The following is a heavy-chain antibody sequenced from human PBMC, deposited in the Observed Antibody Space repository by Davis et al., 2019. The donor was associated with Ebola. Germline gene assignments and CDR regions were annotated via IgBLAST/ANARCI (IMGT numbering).Heavy chain of an antibody. CDR1: GGSFSGHY. Sequence: MPSETLSLTCAVYGGSFSGHYWSWIRQPPGKGLEWIGEINHSGSTNYDPSLKSRVTISVDTSKSQSSLKVSSVTAADTAVYYCARVLQQVVRLDPWGQGTLVTVSS. J-gene: IGHJ5*02. V-gene: IGHV4-34*01. D-gene: IGHD6-6*01. CDR2: INHSGST. CDR3: ARVLQQVVRLDP.